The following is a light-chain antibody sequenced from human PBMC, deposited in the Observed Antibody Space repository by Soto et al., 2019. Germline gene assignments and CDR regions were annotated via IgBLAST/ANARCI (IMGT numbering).Light chain of an antibody. V-gene: IGKV1-9*01. J-gene: IGKJ5*01. Sequence: DIQLTQAPSFLSASAGDRVTITCRASQVISSYLAWYQQKPGRAPKLLIYAASTLQSGVPSRFSGSGSGTDFTLTISSLQPEDFATYYCQESYNIHTFGQGTRLEIK. CDR2: AAS. CDR1: QVISSY. CDR3: QESYNIHT.